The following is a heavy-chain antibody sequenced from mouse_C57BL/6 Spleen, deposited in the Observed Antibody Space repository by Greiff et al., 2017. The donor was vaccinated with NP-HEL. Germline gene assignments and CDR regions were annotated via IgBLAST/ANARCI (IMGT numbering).Heavy chain of an antibody. CDR1: GYTFTDYN. CDR2: INPNNGGT. D-gene: IGHD1-1*01. V-gene: IGHV1-18*01. J-gene: IGHJ4*01. Sequence: EVQLQQSGPELVKPGASVKIPCKASGYTFTDYNMDWVKQSHGKSLEWIGDINPNNGGTIYNQKFKGKATLTVDKSSSTAYMELRSLTSEDTAVYYCARDYYGSSHYAMDYWGQGTSVTVSS. CDR3: ARDYYGSSHYAMDY.